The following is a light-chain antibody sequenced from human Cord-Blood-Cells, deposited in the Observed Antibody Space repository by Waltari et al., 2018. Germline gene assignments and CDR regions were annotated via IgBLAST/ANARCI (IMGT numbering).Light chain of an antibody. Sequence: QTVVTQEPSLTVSPGGTVTLTCASSTGAVTSGYYPNWVQQKPGQAPRELIYMTSNKHSWTPARFAGSLLGGRAALTLSGVQPEDEAEYYCLLYYGGAQVFGGGTKLTVL. V-gene: IGLV7-43*01. CDR2: MTS. CDR1: TGAVTSGYY. J-gene: IGLJ3*02. CDR3: LLYYGGAQV.